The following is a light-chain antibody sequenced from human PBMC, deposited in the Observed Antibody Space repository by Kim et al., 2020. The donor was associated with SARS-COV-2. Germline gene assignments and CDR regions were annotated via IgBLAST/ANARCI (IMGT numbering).Light chain of an antibody. CDR2: DAS. Sequence: AIQLTQSPTSLSASVGDRVTITCRASQGISSALAWYQQKPGKAPKLLIYDASNLESGVPSRFSGSGSGTDFTLSISSLQPEDFATYYCQQFNSYPYTFGQGTKLEI. CDR1: QGISSA. J-gene: IGKJ2*01. CDR3: QQFNSYPYT. V-gene: IGKV1-13*02.